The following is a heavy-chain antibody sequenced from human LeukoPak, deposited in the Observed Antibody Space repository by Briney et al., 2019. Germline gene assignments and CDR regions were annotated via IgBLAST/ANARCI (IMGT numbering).Heavy chain of an antibody. CDR2: ISGSGGGT. D-gene: IGHD3-22*01. J-gene: IGHJ4*02. Sequence: GGSLRLSCAVSGITLSNYGMSWVRQAPGEGLEWVAGISGSGGGTNYADSVKGRFTISRDNPKNTLYLQMNGLRAEDTAVYFCAKRGVVIRVILVGFHKEAYYFDSWGQGALVTVSS. CDR1: GITLSNYG. V-gene: IGHV3-23*01. CDR3: AKRGVVIRVILVGFHKEAYYFDS.